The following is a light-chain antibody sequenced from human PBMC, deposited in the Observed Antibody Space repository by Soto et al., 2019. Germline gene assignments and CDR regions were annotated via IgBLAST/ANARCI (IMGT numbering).Light chain of an antibody. CDR1: SRDVGGYNY. Sequence: QSVLTQPDSVSESPGQSITISCTGTSRDVGGYNYVSWYQQHPGKAPKLMIYEVSNRPSGVSNRVSGSKSGNTASLTISGLQAEDEADYYCSSYTSSSTYVFGTGTKLTVL. CDR3: SSYTSSSTYV. J-gene: IGLJ1*01. CDR2: EVS. V-gene: IGLV2-14*01.